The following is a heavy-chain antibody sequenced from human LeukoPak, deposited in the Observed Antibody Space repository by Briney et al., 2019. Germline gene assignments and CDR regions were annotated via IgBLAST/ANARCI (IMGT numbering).Heavy chain of an antibody. V-gene: IGHV1-24*01. J-gene: IGHJ5*02. Sequence: GASVKVSCKVSGYTLTELSIHWVRQAPGKGLEWVAGFDPEDGQALYAQFFQDGVIMTEDTSTDTAYMELSSLRSEDTAVYYCAAVAPYTSYYGSGSFRLYNWLDPWGQGTLVTVSS. CDR3: AAVAPYTSYYGSGSFRLYNWLDP. CDR2: FDPEDGQA. D-gene: IGHD3-10*01. CDR1: GYTLTELS.